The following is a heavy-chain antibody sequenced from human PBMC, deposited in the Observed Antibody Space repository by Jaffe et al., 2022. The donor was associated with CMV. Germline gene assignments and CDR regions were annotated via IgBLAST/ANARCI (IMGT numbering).Heavy chain of an antibody. CDR3: AREFIKAAGRGGFCDY. D-gene: IGHD6-13*01. Sequence: EVQLVESGGGLVQPGGSLRLSCAASGFTFSSYWMSWVRQAPGKGLEWVANIKQDGSEKYYVDSVKGRFTISRDNAKNSLYLQMNSLRAEDTAVYYCAREFIKAAGRGGFCDYWGQGTLVTVSS. V-gene: IGHV3-7*01. CDR2: IKQDGSEK. CDR1: GFTFSSYW. J-gene: IGHJ4*02.